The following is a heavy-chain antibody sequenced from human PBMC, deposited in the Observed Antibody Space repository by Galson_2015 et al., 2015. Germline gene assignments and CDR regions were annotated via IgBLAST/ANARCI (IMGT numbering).Heavy chain of an antibody. CDR2: FYYSGNT. V-gene: IGHV4-31*03. CDR3: ARDLSGYGYYFDY. Sequence: TLSLTCTVSGGSIGIGTNYWSWFRQYPGEGLEWIGYFYYSGNTYYNPSLKSRVIISADTSKNQFSLKLSSVTAADTAVYYCARDLSGYGYYFDYWGQGTLVTVSS. J-gene: IGHJ4*02. CDR1: GGSIGIGTNY. D-gene: IGHD5-12*01.